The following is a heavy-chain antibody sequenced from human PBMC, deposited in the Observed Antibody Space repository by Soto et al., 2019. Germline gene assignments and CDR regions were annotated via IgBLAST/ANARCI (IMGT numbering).Heavy chain of an antibody. CDR3: ARGCYYGAGSPFDA. V-gene: IGHV1-8*01. CDR2: MNPNSGNT. CDR1: GYTFTSYD. D-gene: IGHD3-10*01. Sequence: QVQLVQSGAEVKKPGASVKVSCKASGYTFTSYDINWVRQATGQGLEWMGWMNPNSGNTGYAQKFQDRVTITRNTSISTAYMEMSSMGSEDTAVDYCARGCYYGAGSPFDAWGQGTLVTVSS. J-gene: IGHJ5*02.